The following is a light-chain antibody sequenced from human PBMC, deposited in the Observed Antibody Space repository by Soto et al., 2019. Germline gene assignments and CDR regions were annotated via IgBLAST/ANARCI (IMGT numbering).Light chain of an antibody. CDR3: QQYYSAPFT. V-gene: IGKV4-1*01. Sequence: DIVMTQSPDSLAVSLGERATINCKSSQSVLYSSNNENYLAWYQQKPGQPPKLLIYWASTRESRVPDRFSGSGSGTDFTLTISNLQAEDVAVYYCQQYYSAPFTFGGGTKVEIK. CDR1: QSVLYSSNNENY. CDR2: WAS. J-gene: IGKJ4*01.